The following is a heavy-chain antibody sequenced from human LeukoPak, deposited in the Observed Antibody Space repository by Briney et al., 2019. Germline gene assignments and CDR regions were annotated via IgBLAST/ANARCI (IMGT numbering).Heavy chain of an antibody. CDR3: AKEGGYCGGDCPRAFDY. CDR1: RFTVRIFV. J-gene: IGHJ4*02. D-gene: IGHD2-21*02. CDR2: RSGSGGST. V-gene: IGHV3-23*01. Sequence: GRTLRLSCAASRFTVRIFVRSWVRQAPAKGLEWFSFRSGSGGSTYYADSVKGRFTISRDNSKNTLYLQINSLRAEDTAVYYCAKEGGYCGGDCPRAFDYWGQGTLVTVSS.